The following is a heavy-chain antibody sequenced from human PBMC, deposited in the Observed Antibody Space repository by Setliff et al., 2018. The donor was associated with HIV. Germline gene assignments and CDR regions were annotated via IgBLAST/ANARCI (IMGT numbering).Heavy chain of an antibody. J-gene: IGHJ4*02. D-gene: IGHD3-22*01. CDR3: TTDVPTYYYDYIPADY. V-gene: IGHV3-33*01. CDR2: IWYDGSNK. CDR1: GFTFSSYG. Sequence: GGSLRLSCAASGFTFSSYGMHWVRQAPGKGLEWVAVIWYDGSNKYYADSVKGRFTISRDNSKNTLYLQMNSLKTEDTAVYYCTTDVPTYYYDYIPADYWGQGTLVTVSS.